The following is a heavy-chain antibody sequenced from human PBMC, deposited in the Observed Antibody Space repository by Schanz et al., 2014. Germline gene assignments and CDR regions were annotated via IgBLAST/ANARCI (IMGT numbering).Heavy chain of an antibody. CDR1: GYSFTTYG. CDR2: ISAYNGHT. CDR3: ASQLGAQYDGEAFDI. V-gene: IGHV1-18*04. Sequence: QVQLVQSGPEVKKPGASVKVSCKASGYSFTTYGISWVRQAPGQGLEWMGWISAYNGHTDYAQKLQGRVTMTTDTSTSPAYMELRALRSDDTALYNCASQLGAQYDGEAFDIWGRGTMVTVSS. J-gene: IGHJ3*02. D-gene: IGHD2-2*01.